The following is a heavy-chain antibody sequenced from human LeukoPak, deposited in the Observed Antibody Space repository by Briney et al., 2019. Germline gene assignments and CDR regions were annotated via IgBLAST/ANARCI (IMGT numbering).Heavy chain of an antibody. CDR1: GYTFTSYY. V-gene: IGHV1-46*01. D-gene: IGHD1-26*01. CDR3: ARDRYRGSSSPADYYYYYMDV. CDR2: INPSGGST. Sequence: ASVKVSCKASGYTFTSYYVHWVRQAPGQGLEWMGIINPSGGSTSYAQKFQGRVTMTRDMSTSTVYMELSSLRSEDTAVYYCARDRYRGSSSPADYYYYYMDVWAKGPRSPSP. J-gene: IGHJ6*03.